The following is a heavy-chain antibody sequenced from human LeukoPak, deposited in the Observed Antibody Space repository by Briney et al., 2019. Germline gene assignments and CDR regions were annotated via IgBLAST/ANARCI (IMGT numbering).Heavy chain of an antibody. CDR1: GFTFSSYG. D-gene: IGHD3-10*01. J-gene: IGHJ3*02. V-gene: IGHV3-30*03. CDR2: ISYDGSNK. Sequence: PGGSLRLSCAASGFTFSSYGMHWVRQAPGKGLEWVADISYDGSNKYYADSVKGRFTISRDNSKNTLYLQMNSLRAEDTAVYYCVFEGRADAFDIWGQGTMVTVSS. CDR3: VFEGRADAFDI.